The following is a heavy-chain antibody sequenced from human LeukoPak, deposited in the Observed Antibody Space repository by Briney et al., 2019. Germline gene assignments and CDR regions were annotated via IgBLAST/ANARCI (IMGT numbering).Heavy chain of an antibody. CDR1: GFTFSSYS. J-gene: IGHJ4*02. CDR2: ISSSSSYI. V-gene: IGHV3-21*01. CDR3: ARDVGSRGDSSGDPPGDY. D-gene: IGHD3-22*01. Sequence: GGSLRLSCAASGFTFSSYSMNWVRQAPGKGLEWVSSISSSSSYIYYADSVKGRFTISRDNAKNSLYLQMNSLRAEDTAVYYCARDVGSRGDSSGDPPGDYWGQGTLVTVSS.